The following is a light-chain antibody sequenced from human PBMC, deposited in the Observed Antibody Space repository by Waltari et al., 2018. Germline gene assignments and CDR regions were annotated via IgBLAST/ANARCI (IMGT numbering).Light chain of an antibody. CDR3: NSYAGSSSWV. CDR1: SSDVGFYNY. J-gene: IGLJ3*02. CDR2: DVS. Sequence: QSALTHPASVSGSPGQSITISCTGTSSDVGFYNYASWYQQPPGKAPKLMIYDVSERPSGLSNRVSGSKSGNTASLTISGLQAEDEADYYCNSYAGSSSWVFGGGTKLTVL. V-gene: IGLV2-14*01.